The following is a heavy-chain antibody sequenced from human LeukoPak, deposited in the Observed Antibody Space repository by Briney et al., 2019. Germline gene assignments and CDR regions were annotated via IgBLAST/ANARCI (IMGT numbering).Heavy chain of an antibody. V-gene: IGHV3-21*06. J-gene: IGHJ4*02. D-gene: IGHD5-12*01. CDR1: GFTFSSYG. CDR2: ISGDTSYV. CDR3: AKDLEYSGYEPFDS. Sequence: GGSLRLSCAASGFTFSSYGMSWVRPAPGGGLGWVSSISGDTSYVFYAASVKGRFTISKDNAKNSLSLQMNNLRDDDTAVYYCAKDLEYSGYEPFDSWGQGTLVTVSS.